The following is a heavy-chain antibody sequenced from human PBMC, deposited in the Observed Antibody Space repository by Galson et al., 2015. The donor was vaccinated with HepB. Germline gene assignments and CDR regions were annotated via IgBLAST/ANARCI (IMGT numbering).Heavy chain of an antibody. Sequence: SLRLSCAASGFTFSSYGMSWVRQAPGKGLEWVANIKQDGSEKYYVDSVKGRFTISRDNAKNSLYLQMNSLRAEDTAVYYCARGGVVVGSSSDYWGQGTLVTVSS. D-gene: IGHD6-6*01. CDR2: IKQDGSEK. CDR3: ARGGVVVGSSSDY. V-gene: IGHV3-7*03. J-gene: IGHJ4*02. CDR1: GFTFSSYG.